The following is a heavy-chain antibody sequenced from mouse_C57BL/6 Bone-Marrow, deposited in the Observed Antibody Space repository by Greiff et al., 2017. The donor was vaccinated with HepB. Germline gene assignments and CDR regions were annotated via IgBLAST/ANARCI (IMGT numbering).Heavy chain of an antibody. CDR1: GFTFSDYG. D-gene: IGHD2-4*01. CDR3: ARLRRAWFAY. J-gene: IGHJ3*01. Sequence: EVKLMESGGGLVKPGGSLKLSCAASGFTFSDYGMHWVRQAPEKGLEWVAYISSGSSTIYYADTVKGRFTISRDNVKNTLFLQMTSLRSEDTAMYYCARLRRAWFAYWGQGTLVTVSA. V-gene: IGHV5-17*01. CDR2: ISSGSSTI.